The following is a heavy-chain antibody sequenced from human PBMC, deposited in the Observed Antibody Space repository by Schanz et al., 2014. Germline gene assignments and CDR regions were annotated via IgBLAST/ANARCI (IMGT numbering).Heavy chain of an antibody. D-gene: IGHD4-17*01. CDR3: ARKMKLGVYGGKGHDSLDI. CDR1: GFPFSDYF. J-gene: IGHJ3*02. CDR2: ISDSGDTA. Sequence: VQLVDSGGGLVKPGGSLRLSCTASGFPFSDYFMAWIRQPPGRGLEWVSLISDSGDTAYYADSVKGRFTISRDNSKNTLYLQMNTLRAEDTAVYYCARKMKLGVYGGKGHDSLDIWGQGTMVNVSS. V-gene: IGHV3-23*04.